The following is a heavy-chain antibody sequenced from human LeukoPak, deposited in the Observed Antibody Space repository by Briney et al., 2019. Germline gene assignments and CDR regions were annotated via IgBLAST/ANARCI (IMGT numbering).Heavy chain of an antibody. CDR3: ARIISTAAGPNWFDP. CDR1: GGSISSYY. CDR2: IYYSGST. Sequence: SETLSLTCTVSGGSISSYYWSWIRQPPGKGLEWIGYIYYSGSTNYNPSLKSRVTISVDTSKNQFSLKLSSVTAADTAVYYCARIISTAAGPNWFDPWGQGTLVTVSS. J-gene: IGHJ5*02. V-gene: IGHV4-59*01. D-gene: IGHD6-13*01.